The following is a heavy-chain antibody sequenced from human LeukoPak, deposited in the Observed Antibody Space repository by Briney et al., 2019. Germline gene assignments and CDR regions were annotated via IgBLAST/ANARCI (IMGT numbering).Heavy chain of an antibody. CDR3: ARDEAPYSSSWYHYYYMDV. D-gene: IGHD6-13*01. CDR1: GYTFTGYY. Sequence: ASVTVSCKASGYTFTGYYMHWVRQAPGQGLEWMGWINPNSGGTNYAQKFQGRVTMTRDTSISTAYMELSRLRSDDTAVYYCARDEAPYSSSWYHYYYMDVWGKGTTVTISS. J-gene: IGHJ6*03. V-gene: IGHV1-2*02. CDR2: INPNSGGT.